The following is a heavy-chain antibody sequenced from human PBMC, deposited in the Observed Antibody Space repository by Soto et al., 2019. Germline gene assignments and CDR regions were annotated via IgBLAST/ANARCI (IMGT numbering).Heavy chain of an antibody. CDR2: ISGSGGST. CDR1: GFTFSSYA. J-gene: IGHJ5*02. CDR3: AKSGVWFGSNWFDP. D-gene: IGHD3-10*01. Sequence: EVQLLESGGGLVQPGGSLRLSCAASGFTFSSYAMSWVRQAPGKGLEWVSAISGSGGSTYYADSVKGRFTISRDNXXHTLYLQMNSLRAEDPAVYYCAKSGVWFGSNWFDPWGQGTLVTVSS. V-gene: IGHV3-23*01.